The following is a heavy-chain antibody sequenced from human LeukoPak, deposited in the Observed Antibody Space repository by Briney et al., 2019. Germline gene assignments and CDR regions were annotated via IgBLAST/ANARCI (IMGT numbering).Heavy chain of an antibody. J-gene: IGHJ4*02. D-gene: IGHD5-12*01. CDR1: GGSINSYY. CDR2: IYSSGST. V-gene: IGHV4-4*07. CDR3: ARGVGALGYEFDY. Sequence: SETLSLTCTVSGGSINSYYWSWIRQPAGKGLEWIGRIYSSGSTNYNPSLKSRVSMSVDTSKNQFSLKLTSVTAADTAVYYCARGVGALGYEFDYWGQGTLVTVSS.